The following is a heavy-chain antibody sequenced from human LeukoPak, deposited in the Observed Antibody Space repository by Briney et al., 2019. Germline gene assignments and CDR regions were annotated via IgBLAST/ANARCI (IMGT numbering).Heavy chain of an antibody. CDR2: IKQDGSEA. CDR3: ARDKIEGPTFLDY. Sequence: GGSLRLSCSASGFTFGSYWMSWVRQSPVKGLEWVANIKQDGSEAYYVDSVKGRFTISRDNGENSLFLQMDSLRAEDTALYYCARDKIEGPTFLDYWGQGALVTVSS. V-gene: IGHV3-7*01. CDR1: GFTFGSYW. J-gene: IGHJ4*02. D-gene: IGHD1-26*01.